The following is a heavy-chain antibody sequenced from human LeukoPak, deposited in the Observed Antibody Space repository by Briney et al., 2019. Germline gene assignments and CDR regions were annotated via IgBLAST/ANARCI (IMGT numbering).Heavy chain of an antibody. CDR2: IYYSGST. CDR3: ATGPSDPREEGELLPDAFDI. V-gene: IGHV4-59*01. Sequence: SETLSLTCTVSGGSISSYYWSWIRQPPGKGLEWIGFIYYSGSTNYNPSLKSRVTISVDTSKNQFSLKLSSVTAADTAVYYCATGPSDPREEGELLPDAFDIWGQGTMVTVSS. D-gene: IGHD1-26*01. J-gene: IGHJ3*02. CDR1: GGSISSYY.